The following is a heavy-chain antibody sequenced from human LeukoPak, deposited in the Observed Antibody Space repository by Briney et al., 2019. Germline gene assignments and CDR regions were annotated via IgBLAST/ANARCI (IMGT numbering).Heavy chain of an antibody. D-gene: IGHD5-12*01. Sequence: GGSLRLSCAASGLTFNSYGMHWVRQAPGKGLEWVAFIRFDGSYKDYADSVKGRFTISRDNAKDSLYLQMNSLRAEDTAVYYCARDPGSGYEEHFDYWGQGTLVTVSS. V-gene: IGHV3-30*02. CDR2: IRFDGSYK. J-gene: IGHJ4*02. CDR3: ARDPGSGYEEHFDY. CDR1: GLTFNSYG.